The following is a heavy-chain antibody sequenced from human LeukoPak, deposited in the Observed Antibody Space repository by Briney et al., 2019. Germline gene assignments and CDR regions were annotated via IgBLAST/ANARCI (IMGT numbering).Heavy chain of an antibody. CDR2: INSDGSST. CDR1: GFTFSSYW. Sequence: GGSLRLSYAASGFTFSSYWMHWVRQAAGKGLVWVSRINSDGSSTSYADSVKGRFTISRDNAKNTLYLQMNSLRAEDTAVYYCARASGYGSGTYGMDVWGQGTTVTVSS. CDR3: ARASGYGSGTYGMDV. D-gene: IGHD3-10*01. J-gene: IGHJ6*02. V-gene: IGHV3-74*01.